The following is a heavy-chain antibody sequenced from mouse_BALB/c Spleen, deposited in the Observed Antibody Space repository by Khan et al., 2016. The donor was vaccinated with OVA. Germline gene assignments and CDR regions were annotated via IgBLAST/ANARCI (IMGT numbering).Heavy chain of an antibody. J-gene: IGHJ2*01. CDR1: RFTISSYG. CDR3: ARSAI. Sequence: EVELVESGGGIVQPGGSLKLSCAASRFTISSYGMPSVRQTPDKGLELLATIDSNGGSTNSPYSAKSRSTISEENAKNALYLQMRSLKSEDTAMYDCARSAIWGQGTTLTVSS. CDR2: IDSNGGST. D-gene: IGHD2-12*01. V-gene: IGHV5-6-3*01.